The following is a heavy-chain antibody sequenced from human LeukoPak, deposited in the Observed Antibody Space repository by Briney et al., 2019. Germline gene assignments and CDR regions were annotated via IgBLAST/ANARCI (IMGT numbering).Heavy chain of an antibody. V-gene: IGHV5-51*01. D-gene: IGHD5-24*01. Sequence: GESLKISCKGSGYSFTSYWIGWVRQMPGKGLEWMGIIYPGDSDTRYSPSFQGQVTISADKSISTAYLQWSSLKASDTAMYYCARRGRVRDGYNSAPWYYYYMDVWGKGTTVTVSS. J-gene: IGHJ6*03. CDR1: GYSFTSYW. CDR3: ARRGRVRDGYNSAPWYYYYMDV. CDR2: IYPGDSDT.